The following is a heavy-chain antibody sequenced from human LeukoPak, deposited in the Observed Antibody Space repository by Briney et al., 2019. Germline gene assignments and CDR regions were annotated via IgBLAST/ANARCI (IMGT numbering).Heavy chain of an antibody. CDR2: IIPIFGTV. V-gene: IGHV1-69*13. CDR1: GGTFSSYA. CDR3: ATLGYDFWSGYYIWFDP. J-gene: IGHJ5*02. Sequence: SVKVSCKASGGTFSSYAISWVRQAPGQGLEWMGGIIPIFGTVNYAQKFQGRVTITADESTSTAYMELSSLRSEDTAVYYCATLGYDFWSGYYIWFDPWGQGTLVTVSS. D-gene: IGHD3-3*01.